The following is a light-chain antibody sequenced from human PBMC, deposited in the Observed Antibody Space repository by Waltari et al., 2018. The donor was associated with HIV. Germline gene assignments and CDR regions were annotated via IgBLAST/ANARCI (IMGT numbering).Light chain of an antibody. J-gene: IGKJ1*01. V-gene: IGKV1-39*01. CDR2: AAS. CDR3: QQTYNSPRT. Sequence: DIQITQSPSSLSASIGDRVTIPFRASQSISRSLNWYQQKPGKAPKVLIHAASNLQSGVPSRCRGSGSGTDFTLTISSLQTEDFATYYCQQTYNSPRTFGKGTKVEIK. CDR1: QSISRS.